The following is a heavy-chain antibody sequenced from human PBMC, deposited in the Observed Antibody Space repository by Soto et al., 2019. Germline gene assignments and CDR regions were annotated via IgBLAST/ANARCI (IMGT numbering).Heavy chain of an antibody. CDR1: GDYISRSSHY. CDR2: IYYSGST. Sequence: PSETLSLTCSVSGDYISRSSHYWSWIRQHPGKGLEWIGYIYYSGSTYYNPSLKSRVTISVDTSKNQFSLKLSSVTAADTAVYYCARVRRDIGFDPWGQGTLVTVSS. V-gene: IGHV4-31*03. D-gene: IGHD2-15*01. J-gene: IGHJ5*02. CDR3: ARVRRDIGFDP.